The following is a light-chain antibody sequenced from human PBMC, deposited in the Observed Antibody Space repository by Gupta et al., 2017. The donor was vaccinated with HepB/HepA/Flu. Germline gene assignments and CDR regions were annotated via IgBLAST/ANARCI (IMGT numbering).Light chain of an antibody. V-gene: IGKV1-39*01. J-gene: IGKJ4*01. Sequence: DIQMTQSPSSLSASLEDRVTITCRASQSISSYLNWYQQKPGKAPKLLMYAASSLQSGVPSRFSGSGSWTDFTLTISSLQPEDFATYYCQQSYSSPLTFGGGTKVEIK. CDR3: QQSYSSPLT. CDR2: AAS. CDR1: QSISSY.